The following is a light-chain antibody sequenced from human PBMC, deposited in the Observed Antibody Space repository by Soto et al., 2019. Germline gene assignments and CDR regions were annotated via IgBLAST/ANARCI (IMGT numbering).Light chain of an antibody. CDR3: QQYNDWPLT. J-gene: IGKJ1*01. V-gene: IGKV3-15*01. CDR1: QSVSNN. CDR2: GVS. Sequence: EIVMTQSPATLSVSPGERATLSCRASQSVSNNLAWYQQKPGQAPRLLIYGVSTRATGVPARFSGSGSGTEFPLTISTLQSEDLAVYYCQQYNDWPLTFGQGTKVEIK.